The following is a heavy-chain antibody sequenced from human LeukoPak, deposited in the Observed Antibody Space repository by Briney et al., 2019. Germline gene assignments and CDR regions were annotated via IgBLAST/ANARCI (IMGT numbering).Heavy chain of an antibody. CDR2: IKGDESYT. CDR1: GFTYSRYW. J-gene: IGHJ4*02. CDR3: ANQADSAYGDYN. V-gene: IGHV3-74*01. Sequence: PGGSLRLSCAASGFTYSRYWMHWVRQVPGKGLVWVARIKGDESYTFYADSVKGRFTISRDNAKNTLYLQMNSLRAEDTAVYYCANQADSAYGDYNWGQGTLVTVSS. D-gene: IGHD4-17*01.